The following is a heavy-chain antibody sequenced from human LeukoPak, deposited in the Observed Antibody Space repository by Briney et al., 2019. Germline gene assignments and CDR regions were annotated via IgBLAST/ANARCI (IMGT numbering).Heavy chain of an antibody. J-gene: IGHJ4*02. CDR1: GFTVRTND. V-gene: IGHV3-53*01. D-gene: IGHD6-13*01. CDR2: YYSGTRS. CDR3: ARAGGIAAAGTD. Sequence: GGSLRLSCAVSGFTVRTNDMSWVRQAPGKGLEWVSVYYSGTRSYYADSVKGRFTISRDNSKNTVYLQMNSLRAEDTAVYYCARAGGIAAAGTDWGQGTLVTVSS.